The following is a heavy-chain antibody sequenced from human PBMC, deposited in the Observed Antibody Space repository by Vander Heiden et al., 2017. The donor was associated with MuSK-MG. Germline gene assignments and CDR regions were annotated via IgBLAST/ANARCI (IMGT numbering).Heavy chain of an antibody. CDR3: ARGFEGTFDY. V-gene: IGHV1-2*02. CDR2: INPNSGGT. J-gene: IGHJ4*02. CDR1: GYTFTDYY. D-gene: IGHD1-1*01. Sequence: QVQLVQSGAEVKKPGASVKVSCKASGYTFTDYYVHWVRQAPGQGLEYMGWINPNSGGTDYVQKFQGRVTMTRDTSITTAYMELNRLISDDTAVYYCARGFEGTFDYWGQGALVIVSS.